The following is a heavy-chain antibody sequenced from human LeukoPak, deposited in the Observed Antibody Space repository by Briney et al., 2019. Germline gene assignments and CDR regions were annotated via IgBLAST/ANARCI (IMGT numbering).Heavy chain of an antibody. Sequence: GGSLRLSCAASGFTFSTYWMHWVRQAPGKGLVWVSRINPDGTTTSYADSVRGRFTISRDNAKDTVYLQMNSLRAEDTAVYYCARVSIGWYSFDYWGQGTLVTVSS. CDR3: ARVSIGWYSFDY. CDR2: INPDGTTT. J-gene: IGHJ4*02. D-gene: IGHD6-19*01. CDR1: GFTFSTYW. V-gene: IGHV3-74*01.